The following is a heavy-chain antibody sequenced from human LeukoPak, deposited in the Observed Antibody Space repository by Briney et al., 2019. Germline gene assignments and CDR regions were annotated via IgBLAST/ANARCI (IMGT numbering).Heavy chain of an antibody. J-gene: IGHJ4*02. D-gene: IGHD3-22*01. V-gene: IGHV4-4*02. CDR1: GGSISSSNW. CDR2: IYHSGST. CDR3: ARSLQPYYYDSSGYLGY. Sequence: SETLSLTCAVSGGSISSSNWWSWVRQPPGKGLEWIGEIYHSGSTNYNPSLKSRVTISVDKSKNQFSLKLSSVTVADTAVYYCARSLQPYYYDSSGYLGYWGQGTLVTVSS.